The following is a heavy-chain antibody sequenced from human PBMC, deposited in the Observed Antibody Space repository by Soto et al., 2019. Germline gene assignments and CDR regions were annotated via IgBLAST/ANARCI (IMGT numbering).Heavy chain of an antibody. CDR2: VYWNDAK. Sequence: GSGPTLVNPTQTLTLPCTFSGFSLSPSHVGVGWIRQPPGKALEWLAHVYWNDAKYYSLSLKTRLTITKDPPKNQVVLTMPNMDPVDTATYFCANLNTRGYYFDYWGQGALVTVSS. CDR1: GFSLSPSHVG. CDR3: ANLNTRGYYFDY. J-gene: IGHJ4*02. V-gene: IGHV2-5*01.